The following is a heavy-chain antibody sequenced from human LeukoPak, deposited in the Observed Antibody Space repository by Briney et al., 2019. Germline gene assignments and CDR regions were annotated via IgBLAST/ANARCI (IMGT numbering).Heavy chain of an antibody. CDR2: ISGSGGGT. V-gene: IGHV3-23*01. CDR3: AKDGYFDWLLVYFAY. J-gene: IGHJ4*02. CDR1: GFTFSSYA. D-gene: IGHD3-9*01. Sequence: GGSLRLSCAASGFTFSSYAMSWVRQAPGKGLGLVSAISGSGGGTYYADPVKGRFTISRDNSKNTLYLQMNSLRAEDTPVYYCAKDGYFDWLLVYFAYWGQGTLVTVYS.